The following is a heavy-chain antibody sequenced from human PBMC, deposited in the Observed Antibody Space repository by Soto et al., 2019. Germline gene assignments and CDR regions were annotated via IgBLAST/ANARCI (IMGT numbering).Heavy chain of an antibody. CDR1: GFTFISYW. J-gene: IGHJ6*02. CDR2: INSDGSST. V-gene: IGHV3-74*01. D-gene: IGHD1-7*01. CDR3: VRGGNWNYRDYYYGMDV. Sequence: SGGSLRLSCGASGFTFISYWMHWVRQAPGKGLVWVSRINSDGSSTNYADSVKGRFTISRDNAKNTLYLQMNSLRAEDTAVYYCVRGGNWNYRDYYYGMDVWGQGTTVTVSS.